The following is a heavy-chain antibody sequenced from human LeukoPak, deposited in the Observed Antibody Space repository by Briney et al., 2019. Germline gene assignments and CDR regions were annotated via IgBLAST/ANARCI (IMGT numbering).Heavy chain of an antibody. V-gene: IGHV1-18*01. J-gene: IGHJ6*02. CDR3: ARTGYGDRVHYYGMDV. CDR2: ISAYNGNT. Sequence: GASVKVSCKASGYTFTSYGISWVRQAPGQGLEWMGWISAYNGNTNYAQKLQGRVTMTTDTSTSTAYMELRSLRSDDTAVYYCARTGYGDRVHYYGMDVWGQGTTVTVSS. D-gene: IGHD4-17*01. CDR1: GYTFTSYG.